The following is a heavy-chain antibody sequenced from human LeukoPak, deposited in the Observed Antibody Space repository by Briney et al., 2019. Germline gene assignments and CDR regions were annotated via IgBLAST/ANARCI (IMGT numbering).Heavy chain of an antibody. J-gene: IGHJ4*02. Sequence: GGSLRLPCAASGITISSYGMHWVRQAPGKGLEWMAVISYDGTYKYYADSVKGRFTISRDNSKNTVYLQMNSLRAEDTAVYYCAKAVAGIFRRPPDYWGQGTQVTVSS. CDR3: AKAVAGIFRRPPDY. CDR2: ISYDGTYK. CDR1: GITISSYG. D-gene: IGHD6-19*01. V-gene: IGHV3-30*18.